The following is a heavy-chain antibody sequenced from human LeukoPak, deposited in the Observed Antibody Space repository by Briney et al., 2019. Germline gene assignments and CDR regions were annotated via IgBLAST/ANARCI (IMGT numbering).Heavy chain of an antibody. CDR3: ARAWELTHAHLDY. V-gene: IGHV3-11*04. J-gene: IGHJ4*02. Sequence: GGSLRLSCAASGFTFSDHYMDWVRQAPGKGLEWVSYTSNAGSTMYYADSVRGRFTISRDNAKNSLYLQMNSLRAEDTAVYYCARAWELTHAHLDYWGQGTLVTVSS. CDR2: TSNAGSTM. D-gene: IGHD1-26*01. CDR1: GFTFSDHY.